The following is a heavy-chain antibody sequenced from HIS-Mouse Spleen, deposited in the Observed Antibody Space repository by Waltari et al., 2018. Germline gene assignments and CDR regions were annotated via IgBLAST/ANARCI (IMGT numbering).Heavy chain of an antibody. CDR2: INHSGST. Sequence: QVQLQQWGAGLLKPSETLSLTCAVYGGSFSGYYWIWIRQPPGKGLEWIGEINHSGSTNSNPSLKSRVTISVDTSKNQFSLKLSSVTAADTAVYYCARGRSPATVTIGYYFDYWGQGTLVTVSS. V-gene: IGHV4-34*01. D-gene: IGHD4-17*01. CDR1: GGSFSGYY. CDR3: ARGRSPATVTIGYYFDY. J-gene: IGHJ4*02.